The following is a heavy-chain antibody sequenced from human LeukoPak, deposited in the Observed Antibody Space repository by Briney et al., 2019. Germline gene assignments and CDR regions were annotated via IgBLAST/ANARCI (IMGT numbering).Heavy chain of an antibody. CDR2: IWYDGSNR. CDR1: GFTFSSYG. V-gene: IGHV3-33*01. J-gene: IGHJ4*02. Sequence: GGSLRLSCAASGFTFSSYGMHWVRQAPGKGLEWVAVIWYDGSNRYYADSVKGRFTISRDNSKNTLYLQMNSLRAEDTAVYYCARDYYDSRAFDYWGQGTPVTVSS. D-gene: IGHD3-22*01. CDR3: ARDYYDSRAFDY.